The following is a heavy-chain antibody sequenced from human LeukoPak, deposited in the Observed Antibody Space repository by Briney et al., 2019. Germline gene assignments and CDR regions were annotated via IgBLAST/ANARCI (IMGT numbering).Heavy chain of an antibody. CDR3: ASQIPGFWGEPGWFDP. Sequence: SETLSLTCTVSGGSISSSSYYWGWIRQPPGKGLEWIGSIYYSGSTYYNPSLKSRVTISVDTSKNQFSLKLSSVTAADTAVYYCASQIPGFWGEPGWFDPWGQGTLVTVSS. D-gene: IGHD3-16*01. J-gene: IGHJ5*02. V-gene: IGHV4-39*01. CDR2: IYYSGST. CDR1: GGSISSSSYY.